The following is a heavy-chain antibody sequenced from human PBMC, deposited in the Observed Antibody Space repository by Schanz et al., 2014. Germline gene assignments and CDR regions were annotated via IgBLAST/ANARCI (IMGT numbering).Heavy chain of an antibody. CDR3: ARGPSQGYSYGHNIGAYYYGMDV. J-gene: IGHJ6*04. D-gene: IGHD5-18*01. Sequence: QVHLVQSGAEVKKPGSSVKVSCTASGGTFSSYTISWIRQAPGQGLEWMGRIIPVLAIADYAQKFQGRVTITADKSTSTASMELSSLRSEDTAVYYCARGPSQGYSYGHNIGAYYYGMDVWGKGTTVTVSS. CDR2: IIPVLAIA. V-gene: IGHV1-69*02. CDR1: GGTFSSYT.